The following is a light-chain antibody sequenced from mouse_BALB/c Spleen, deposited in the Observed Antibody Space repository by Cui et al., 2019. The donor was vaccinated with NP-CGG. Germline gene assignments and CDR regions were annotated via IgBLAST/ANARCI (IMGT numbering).Light chain of an antibody. V-gene: IGLV1*01. Sequence: HAVVTQESALTTPPGETVTLTCRSSIVAVTTSNYSNWVQEKPDHLFTGLIGGTNNRVPGVPARFSGSLIGDKAALTITGAQTEDEAIYFCALWYSNHWVFGGGTKLTVL. CDR2: GTN. CDR1: IVAVTTSNY. CDR3: ALWYSNHWV. J-gene: IGLJ1*01.